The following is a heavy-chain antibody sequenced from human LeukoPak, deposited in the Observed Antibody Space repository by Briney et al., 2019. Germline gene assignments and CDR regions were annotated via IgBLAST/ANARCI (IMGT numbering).Heavy chain of an antibody. CDR2: IYYSGST. V-gene: IGHV4-39*07. CDR1: GGSISSSNYY. Sequence: SETLSLTCTVSGGSISSSNYYWGWIRQPPGKGLEWIGTIYYSGSTYYNPSLKSRVTISIDTSKKQFSLKLSSVTAADTAVYYCARLGESGWFGESPFDYWGQGTLVTVSS. CDR3: ARLGESGWFGESPFDY. J-gene: IGHJ4*02. D-gene: IGHD3-10*01.